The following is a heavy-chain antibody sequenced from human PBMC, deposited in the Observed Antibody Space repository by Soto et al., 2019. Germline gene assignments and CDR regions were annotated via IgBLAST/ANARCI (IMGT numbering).Heavy chain of an antibody. Sequence: GGSLRLSCTASGFSFSTYAMYWVRQAPGKGLEWVAIISYDGSNAQYADSVKGRFTVARDNSKNTLYLQMHSLTAEATAVYYCARDGGGFGELLLNSYDAFDLWGQGKLVTVSS. J-gene: IGHJ3*01. CDR3: ARDGGGFGELLLNSYDAFDL. CDR2: ISYDGSNA. CDR1: GFSFSTYA. V-gene: IGHV3-30*04. D-gene: IGHD3-10*01.